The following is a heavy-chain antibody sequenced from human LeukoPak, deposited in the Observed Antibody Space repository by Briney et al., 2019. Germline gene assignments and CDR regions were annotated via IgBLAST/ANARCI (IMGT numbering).Heavy chain of an antibody. CDR1: GGSISSSNW. CDR3: ARDLEESVDCSGGSCYPV. D-gene: IGHD2-15*01. V-gene: IGHV4-4*02. J-gene: IGHJ4*02. Sequence: PSETLSLTCAVSGGSISSSNWWSWGRQPPGMGLEWIGEIYHSGSTNYNPSLKSRVTISVDKSKNQFSLKLSSVTAADTAVYYCARDLEESVDCSGGSCYPVWGQGTLVTVSS. CDR2: IYHSGST.